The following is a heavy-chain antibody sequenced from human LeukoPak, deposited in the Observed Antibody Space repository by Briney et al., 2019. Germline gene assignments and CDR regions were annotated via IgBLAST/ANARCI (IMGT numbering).Heavy chain of an antibody. Sequence: SETLSLTCAVYGGSFSGYYWSWIRQPPGKGLEWLGEINHSGSTNYNPSLKSRVTISVDTSKNQCSLKLSSVTAADTAVYYCARGQVTGFAWLDYWGQGTLVTVSS. J-gene: IGHJ4*02. CDR1: GGSFSGYY. D-gene: IGHD1-14*01. CDR2: INHSGST. CDR3: ARGQVTGFAWLDY. V-gene: IGHV4-34*01.